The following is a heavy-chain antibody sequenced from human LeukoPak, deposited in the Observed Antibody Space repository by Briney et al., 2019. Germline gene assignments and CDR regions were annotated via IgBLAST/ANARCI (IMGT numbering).Heavy chain of an antibody. CDR1: GGSISSYY. CDR2: IYTSGST. CDR3: ARVLSSGDYMDV. Sequence: SETLSLTCTVSGGSISSYYWSWIRQPAGKGLERIGRIYTSGSTNYNPSLKSRVTISVDTSKNQFSLKLSSVTAADTAVYYCARVLSSGDYMDVWGKGTTVTISS. V-gene: IGHV4-4*07. D-gene: IGHD6-25*01. J-gene: IGHJ6*03.